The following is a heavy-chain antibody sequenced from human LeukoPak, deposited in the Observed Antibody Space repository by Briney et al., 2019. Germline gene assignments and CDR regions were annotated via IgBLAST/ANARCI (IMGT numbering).Heavy chain of an antibody. Sequence: GASVKVSCKASGYTFTSYYMHWVRQAPGQGLEWMGIINPSGGSTSYAQKFQGRVTMTRDTSTSTVYMELSSLRSEDTAVYYCAREDVLLWFGDASLGYFDLWGRGTLVTVSS. CDR1: GYTFTSYY. J-gene: IGHJ2*01. CDR3: AREDVLLWFGDASLGYFDL. V-gene: IGHV1-46*01. D-gene: IGHD3-10*01. CDR2: INPSGGST.